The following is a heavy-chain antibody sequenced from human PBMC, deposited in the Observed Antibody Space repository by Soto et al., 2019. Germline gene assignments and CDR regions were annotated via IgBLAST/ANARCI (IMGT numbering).Heavy chain of an antibody. CDR3: ARARGSRGELLYCYGMDV. CDR1: GGTFSSYT. D-gene: IGHD1-26*01. J-gene: IGHJ6*02. V-gene: IGHV1-69*02. CDR2: IIPILGIA. Sequence: QVQLVHYGAEVKKPGSSVKVSCKASGGTFSSYTISWVRQAPGQGLEWMGRIIPILGIANYAQKFQGRVTITADKSTSTAYMELSSLRSEDTAVYYCARARGSRGELLYCYGMDVWGQGTTVTVSS.